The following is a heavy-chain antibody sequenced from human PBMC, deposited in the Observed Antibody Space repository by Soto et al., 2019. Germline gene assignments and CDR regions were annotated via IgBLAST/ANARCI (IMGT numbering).Heavy chain of an antibody. V-gene: IGHV1-69*01. Sequence: QVQLVQSGAEVKKPGSSVKVSCKASGGTFSSYAISWVRQAPGQGLEWMGGIIPIFGTANYAQKFQGRVTITADESTSTAYMELSSLRSEDTAVYYCARISSGGTTSYYYYGMEVWGQGTTVTVSS. CDR1: GGTFSSYA. CDR3: ARISSGGTTSYYYYGMEV. D-gene: IGHD1-7*01. J-gene: IGHJ6*01. CDR2: IIPIFGTA.